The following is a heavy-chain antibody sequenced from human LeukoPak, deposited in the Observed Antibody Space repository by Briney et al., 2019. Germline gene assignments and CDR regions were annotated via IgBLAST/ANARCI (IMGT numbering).Heavy chain of an antibody. V-gene: IGHV4-59*01. CDR2: IYYSGST. D-gene: IGHD6-19*01. CDR3: ARVASSGWDYYFDY. CDR1: GGSISSYY. Sequence: PSETLSLTCTVSGGSISSYYWSWIRQPPGKGLEWIGYIYYSGSTNYNPSLKSRVTISVDTSKNQFSLKLSSVTAGDTAVYYCARVASSGWDYYFDYWGQGTLVTVSS. J-gene: IGHJ4*02.